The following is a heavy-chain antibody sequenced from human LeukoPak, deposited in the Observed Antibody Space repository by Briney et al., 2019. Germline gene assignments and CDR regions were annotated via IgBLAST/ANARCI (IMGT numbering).Heavy chain of an antibody. J-gene: IGHJ5*02. D-gene: IGHD6-19*01. CDR2: IIPIFGTA. V-gene: IGHV1-69*05. CDR1: GGTFSSYA. CDR3: ARDRSVAGTFWFDP. Sequence: SVKVSCKASGGTFSSYAISWVRQAPGQGLEWMGGIIPIFGTANYAQKFQGRVTITTDDSTSTAYMELSSLRSEDTAVYYCARDRSVAGTFWFDPWGQGTLVTVSS.